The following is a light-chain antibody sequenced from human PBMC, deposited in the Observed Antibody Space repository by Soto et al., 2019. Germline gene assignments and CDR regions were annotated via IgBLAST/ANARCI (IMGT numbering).Light chain of an antibody. V-gene: IGKV3-20*01. CDR2: EAS. J-gene: IGKJ1*01. Sequence: VLTQSPGTLSLSPGERGTLSCRASQTVSSNYIAWYQQKPGQTPRLLIYEASRRASGIPDRFTGSGSGTDFTLTTGRLEPEDLAVYYCQQYGGSSRTFGQGTKVDIK. CDR1: QTVSSNY. CDR3: QQYGGSSRT.